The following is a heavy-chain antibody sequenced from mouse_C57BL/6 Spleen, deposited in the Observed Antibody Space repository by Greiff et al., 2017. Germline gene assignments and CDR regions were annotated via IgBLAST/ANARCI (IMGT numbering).Heavy chain of an antibody. Sequence: VQLQQSGPGLVQPSQSLSITCTVSGFSLTSYGVHWVRQSPGKGLEWLGVIWSGGSTDYNAAFISRLSISKDNSKSQVFCKMNRLQADDTAIYYGASNVYYGSSYLWYVDVWGTGTTVTVSS. CDR2: IWSGGST. CDR3: ASNVYYGSSYLWYVDV. D-gene: IGHD1-1*01. V-gene: IGHV2-2*01. J-gene: IGHJ1*03. CDR1: GFSLTSYG.